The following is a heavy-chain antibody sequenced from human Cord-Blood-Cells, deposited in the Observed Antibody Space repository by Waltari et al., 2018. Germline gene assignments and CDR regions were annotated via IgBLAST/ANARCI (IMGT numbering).Heavy chain of an antibody. D-gene: IGHD6-6*01. Sequence: QVQLQQWAAGLLTLSETLFLTCAVYGGSFSAYYSRCIRQPPGKGLEWIGEINHSGSTNYTPSLKSRVTISVDTSKNQFSLKLSSVTAADTAVYYCARGASSSRGYFDYWGQGTLVTVSS. J-gene: IGHJ4*02. CDR1: GGSFSAYY. CDR3: ARGASSSRGYFDY. CDR2: INHSGST. V-gene: IGHV4-34*01.